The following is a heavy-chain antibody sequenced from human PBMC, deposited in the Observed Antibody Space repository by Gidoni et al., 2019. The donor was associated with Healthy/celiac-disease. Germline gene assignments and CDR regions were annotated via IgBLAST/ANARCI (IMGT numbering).Heavy chain of an antibody. D-gene: IGHD5-12*01. CDR3: ARADIVATIQGSYYYYGMDV. Sequence: QVQLVQSGAEVKKPGSAVKVSCKASGGNFSRYAISWVRQAPGQGLEWMGRIIPILGIANDAQKFQGRVTITADKSTSTAYMELSSLRSEDTAVYYCARADIVATIQGSYYYYGMDVWGQGTTVTVSS. V-gene: IGHV1-69*04. CDR2: IIPILGIA. CDR1: GGNFSRYA. J-gene: IGHJ6*02.